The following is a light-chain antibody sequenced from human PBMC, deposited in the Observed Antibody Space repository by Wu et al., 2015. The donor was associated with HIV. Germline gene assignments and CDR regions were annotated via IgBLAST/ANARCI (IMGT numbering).Light chain of an antibody. Sequence: EIVMTQSPGTLSLSPGERATLSCRASQSVSRKLAWYQQKPGQAPRLLIYDASTRATGIPARFSGSGSETDFTLTISSLQSEDFAVYHCQQYNTWWTFGQGTKGGDQT. CDR3: QQYNTWWT. CDR1: QSVSRK. V-gene: IGKV3-15*01. CDR2: DAS. J-gene: IGKJ1*01.